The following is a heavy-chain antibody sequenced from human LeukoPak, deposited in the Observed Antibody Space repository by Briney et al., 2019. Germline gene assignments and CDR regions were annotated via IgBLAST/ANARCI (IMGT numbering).Heavy chain of an antibody. CDR3: ASYSSSAAVDY. J-gene: IGHJ4*02. D-gene: IGHD6-6*01. CDR2: INHSGST. Sequence: SGTLSLTCAVYGGSFSGYYWSWIRQPPGKGLEWIGEINHSGSTNYNPSLKSRVTISVDTSKNQFSLKLSSVTAADTAVYYCASYSSSAAVDYWGQGTLVTVSS. V-gene: IGHV4-34*01. CDR1: GGSFSGYY.